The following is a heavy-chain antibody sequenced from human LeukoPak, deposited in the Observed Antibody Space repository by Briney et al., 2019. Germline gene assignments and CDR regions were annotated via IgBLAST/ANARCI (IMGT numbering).Heavy chain of an antibody. CDR1: GGPISSDY. Sequence: SETLSLTCTVSGGPISSDYWSWIRQPAGKGLEWIGHIYASGSTNYNPSLKSRVTISVDKSKNQFSLKLSFVTAADTAVYYCARSRYSSSSGLDFDYWGQGTLVTVSS. J-gene: IGHJ4*02. V-gene: IGHV4-4*07. CDR3: ARSRYSSSSGLDFDY. CDR2: IYASGST. D-gene: IGHD6-6*01.